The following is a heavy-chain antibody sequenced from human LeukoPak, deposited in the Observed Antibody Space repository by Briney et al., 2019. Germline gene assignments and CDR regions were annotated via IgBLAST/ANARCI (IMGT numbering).Heavy chain of an antibody. CDR3: ARRYGSGSSGTFDY. D-gene: IGHD3-10*01. J-gene: IGHJ4*02. Sequence: PSETLSLTCTVSGGSISSYYWSWIRQPPGKGLDWIGYIYYSGSTNYNPSLKSRVTISVDTSKNQFSLKLSSVTAADTAVYYCARRYGSGSSGTFDYWGQGTLVTVSS. CDR1: GGSISSYY. V-gene: IGHV4-59*01. CDR2: IYYSGST.